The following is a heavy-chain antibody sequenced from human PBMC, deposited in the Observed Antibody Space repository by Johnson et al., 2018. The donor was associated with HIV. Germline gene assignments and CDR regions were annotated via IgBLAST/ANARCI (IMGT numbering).Heavy chain of an antibody. CDR2: INWNGGST. D-gene: IGHD3-22*01. J-gene: IGHJ3*02. CDR3: ARSSSGLDAFDI. CDR1: GFTFEDYG. V-gene: IGHV3-20*04. Sequence: EMQLVESGGGVVQPGRSLRLSCAASGFTFEDYGMSWVRQAPGKGLEWVSGINWNGGSTGYADFVKGRFTISRDNAKNSLYLQMNSLRAEDTALYYCARSSSGLDAFDIWGQGTMVSSLQ.